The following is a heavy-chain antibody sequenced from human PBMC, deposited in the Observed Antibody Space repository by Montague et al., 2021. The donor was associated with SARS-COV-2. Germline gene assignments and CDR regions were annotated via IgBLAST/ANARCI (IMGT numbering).Heavy chain of an antibody. CDR1: GYSFTSYW. J-gene: IGHJ6*02. V-gene: IGHV5-51*03. CDR3: ARLGYYDSSGYYILSGMDV. Sequence: QSGAEVKKPGESLKISCKGSGYSFTSYWIGWVRQMPGKGLEWKGIIYPGDSDTRYSPSFQGQVTISADKSISTAYLQWSSLKASDTAMYYCARLGYYDSSGYYILSGMDVWGQGTTVTVSS. CDR2: IYPGDSDT. D-gene: IGHD3-22*01.